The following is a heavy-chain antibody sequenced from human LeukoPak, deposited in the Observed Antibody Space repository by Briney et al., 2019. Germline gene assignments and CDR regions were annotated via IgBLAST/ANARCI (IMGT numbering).Heavy chain of an antibody. CDR1: GFTFSSYA. J-gene: IGHJ5*02. CDR3: ARDFSGGLIDYDFWSRT. V-gene: IGHV3-23*01. D-gene: IGHD3-3*01. CDR2: ISGSGGST. Sequence: GGSLRLSCAASGFTFSSYAMSWVRQAPGKGLEWVSAISGSGGSTYYADSVKGRFTISRDNSKNTLYLQMNSLRAEDTAVYYCARDFSGGLIDYDFWSRTWGQGTLVTVSS.